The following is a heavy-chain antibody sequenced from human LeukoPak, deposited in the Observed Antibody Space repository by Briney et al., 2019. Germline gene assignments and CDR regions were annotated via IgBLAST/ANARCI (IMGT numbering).Heavy chain of an antibody. CDR1: DGSISSSSYY. CDR2: IYYSGST. CDR3: ARDRHYYDSSGYGAFAFDI. V-gene: IGHV4-39*07. D-gene: IGHD3-22*01. J-gene: IGHJ3*02. Sequence: SETLSLTCTVSDGSISSSSYYWGWIRQPPGKGLEWIGSIYYSGSTYYNPSLKSRVTISVDKSKNQFSLKLSSVTAADTAVYYCARDRHYYDSSGYGAFAFDIWGQGTMVTVSS.